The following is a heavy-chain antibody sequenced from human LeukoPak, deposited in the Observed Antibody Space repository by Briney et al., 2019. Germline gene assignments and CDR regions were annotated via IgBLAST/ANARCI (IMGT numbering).Heavy chain of an antibody. CDR2: ILNDGSQE. V-gene: IGHV3-33*01. Sequence: PGGSLILSCAASGCTFSSYCMRWVRQAPGKGLEWVAVILNDGSQEKYPDSVKGRITISRKNDNKSLLLQRNGLRAEDTAVYYCARDDALGDNALDIWGQGPMVTVSS. CDR1: GCTFSSYC. J-gene: IGHJ3*02. D-gene: IGHD3-16*01. CDR3: ARDDALGDNALDI.